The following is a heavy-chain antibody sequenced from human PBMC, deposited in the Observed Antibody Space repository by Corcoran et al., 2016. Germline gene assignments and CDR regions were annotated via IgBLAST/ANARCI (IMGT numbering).Heavy chain of an antibody. Sequence: QVQLVQSGAEVKKPGASVKVSCKASGYTFTSYDINWVRQATGQGLEWMGWMNPNSGNTGYAQKFQGRVTMTRNTSISTAYMELSSLRSEDTAVYYCASGSAETTIFGVPYYYYGMDVWGQGTTVTVSS. CDR3: ASGSAETTIFGVPYYYYGMDV. CDR2: MNPNSGNT. J-gene: IGHJ6*02. V-gene: IGHV1-8*01. D-gene: IGHD3-3*01. CDR1: GYTFTSYD.